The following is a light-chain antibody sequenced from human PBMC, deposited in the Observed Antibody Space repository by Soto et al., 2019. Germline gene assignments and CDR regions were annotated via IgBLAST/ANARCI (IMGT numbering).Light chain of an antibody. CDR1: QGVSSY. CDR3: QQRSNWPPIT. J-gene: IGKJ5*01. CDR2: DAS. Sequence: EIVLTQSPATLSLSPGERATLSCRASQGVSSYFAWYQQKPGQAPRPLLYDASNRATGIPARFSGSGSGTDFTLTISSLEPEDFAVYYCQQRSNWPPITFGQGTRLEIK. V-gene: IGKV3-11*01.